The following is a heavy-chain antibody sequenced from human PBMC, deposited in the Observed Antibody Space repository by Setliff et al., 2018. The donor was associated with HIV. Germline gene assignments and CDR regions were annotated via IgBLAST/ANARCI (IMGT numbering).Heavy chain of an antibody. CDR2: VASSGNI. J-gene: IGHJ2*01. CDR1: GGSITSGSYS. Sequence: TSETLSLTCTVSGGSITSGSYSWTWNRQPAGKGLEWIGHVASSGNIDYNPSLKSRVTISADTSKNQFSLKLTSVTTADTATYYCSRGPPFDRWGRGTLVTVSS. CDR3: SRGPPFDR. V-gene: IGHV4-61*09.